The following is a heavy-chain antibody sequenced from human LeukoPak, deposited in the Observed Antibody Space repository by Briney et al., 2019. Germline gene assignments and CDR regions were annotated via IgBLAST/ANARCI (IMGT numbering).Heavy chain of an antibody. Sequence: GGSLRLSCAASGFTFSSNNMNWVRQAPGKGLEWVSSISSSRSFEYYADSVKGRFTISRDNAKNSLYLQMNSLRADDTAVYYCARERYGESALDLWGRGTLVSVSS. D-gene: IGHD4-17*01. V-gene: IGHV3-21*01. CDR3: ARERYGESALDL. J-gene: IGHJ2*01. CDR1: GFTFSSNN. CDR2: ISSSRSFE.